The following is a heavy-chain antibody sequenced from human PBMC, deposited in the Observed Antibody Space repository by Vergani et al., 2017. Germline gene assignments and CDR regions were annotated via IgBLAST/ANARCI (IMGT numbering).Heavy chain of an antibody. V-gene: IGHV4-59*01. Sequence: QVQLQESGPGLVKPSETLSLTCTVSGGSISIYYWSWIRQPPGKGLEWIGYIYYSGSTNYNPSLKSRVTISVDTSKNQFSLKLSSVTAADTAVYYCARGDGSSSFDYWGQGTLVTVSP. CDR2: IYYSGST. D-gene: IGHD6-6*01. CDR1: GGSISIYY. CDR3: ARGDGSSSFDY. J-gene: IGHJ4*02.